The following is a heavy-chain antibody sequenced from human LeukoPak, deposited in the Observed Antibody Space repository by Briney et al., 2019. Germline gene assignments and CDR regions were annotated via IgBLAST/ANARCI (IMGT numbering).Heavy chain of an antibody. V-gene: IGHV4-59*01. CDR3: ARGRWGSSLDY. CDR2: IYYSGST. J-gene: IGHJ4*02. Sequence: SETLSLTCTVSGGSISSYYWSWIRQPPGKGLEWIGYIYYSGSTNYNPSLKSRVTISVDTSKNQFSLKLSSVTAADTAVYYCARGRWGSSLDYWGQGTLVTVSS. CDR1: GGSISSYY. D-gene: IGHD6-13*01.